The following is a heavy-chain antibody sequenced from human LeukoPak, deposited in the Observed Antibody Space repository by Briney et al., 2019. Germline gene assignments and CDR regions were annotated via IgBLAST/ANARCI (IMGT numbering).Heavy chain of an antibody. CDR1: GFTFSSYA. V-gene: IGHV3-21*01. CDR2: ISGNSHYI. D-gene: IGHD2-21*02. Sequence: PGGSLRLSCSASGFTFSSYAMHWVRQAPGKGLEWVSSISGNSHYIYYADSVKGRFTISRDNSKNSLYLQMNSLRAEDTAVYYCARDLGAGDFLNSYWGQGTLVTVSS. CDR3: ARDLGAGDFLNSY. J-gene: IGHJ4*02.